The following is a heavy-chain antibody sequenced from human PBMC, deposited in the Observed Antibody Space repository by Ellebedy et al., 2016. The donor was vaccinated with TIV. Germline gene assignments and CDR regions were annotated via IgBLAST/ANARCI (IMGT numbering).Heavy chain of an antibody. Sequence: PGGSLRLSCAASGFTFSNFEMNWVRQAPGKGLEWVSYISSSGTTMYYADPVKGRFTISRANAKHSLYLQMNSLRAEDTAVYYCARQDSYGLSNWFDPWGQGTLVTVSS. J-gene: IGHJ5*02. CDR2: ISSSGTTM. V-gene: IGHV3-48*03. CDR3: ARQDSYGLSNWFDP. D-gene: IGHD5-18*01. CDR1: GFTFSNFE.